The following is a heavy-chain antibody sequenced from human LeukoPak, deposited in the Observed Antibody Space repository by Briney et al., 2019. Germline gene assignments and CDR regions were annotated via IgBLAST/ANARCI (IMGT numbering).Heavy chain of an antibody. CDR2: MNPNSGNT. J-gene: IGHJ6*02. CDR3: ARRASRYYYYGMDV. CDR1: GYTFTSYD. V-gene: IGHV1-8*01. Sequence: GASVKVSCKASGYTFTSYDINWVRQATGQGLEWMGWMNPNSGNTGYAQRFQGRVTMTRNTSISTAYMELSSLRSEDTAVYYCARRASRYYYYGMDVWGQVTTVTVSS.